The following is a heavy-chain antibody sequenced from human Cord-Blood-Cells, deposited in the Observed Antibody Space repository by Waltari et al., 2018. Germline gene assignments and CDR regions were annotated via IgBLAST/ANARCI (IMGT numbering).Heavy chain of an antibody. V-gene: IGHV3-23*01. J-gene: IGHJ3*02. CDR2: ISGSGGST. CDR3: AKDPTGDYAFDI. D-gene: IGHD3-10*01. Sequence: GFTFSSYAMSWVRQAPGKGLEWVSAISGSGGSTYYADSVKGRFTISRDNSKNTLYLQMNSLRAEDTAVYYCAKDPTGDYAFDIWGQGTMVTVSS. CDR1: GFTFSSYA.